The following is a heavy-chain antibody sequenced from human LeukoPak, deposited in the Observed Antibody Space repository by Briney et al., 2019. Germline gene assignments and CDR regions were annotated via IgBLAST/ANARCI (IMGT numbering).Heavy chain of an antibody. V-gene: IGHV1-2*02. J-gene: IGHJ4*02. D-gene: IGHD4-23*01. CDR2: INPNSGGT. CDR1: GYTFSGYY. CDR3: ARAPLVTPSLVDY. Sequence: ASVKVSCKASGYTFSGYYMYWVRQAPGQGLEWRGWINPNSGGTNYAQKFQGRVTMTRDTSISTAYMELSRLRSDDTAVYYCARAPLVTPSLVDYWGQGTLVTVSS.